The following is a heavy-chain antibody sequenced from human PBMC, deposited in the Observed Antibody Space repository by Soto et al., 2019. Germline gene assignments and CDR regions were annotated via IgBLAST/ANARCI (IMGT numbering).Heavy chain of an antibody. CDR1: YGYIRSRGDC. D-gene: IGHD3-16*01. V-gene: IGHV4-31*03. J-gene: IGHJ4*02. CDR2: IYYTGGA. CDR3: ARGLPMRRGVMDS. Sequence: VPSTVSYGYIRSRGDCWSWTQKRPGKGLEWIGYIYYTGGAYYNPSLKSRLTLSVDTAKSQFSLKLTSVTTADTAVYFCARGLPMRRGVMDSWGQGTLVTVSS.